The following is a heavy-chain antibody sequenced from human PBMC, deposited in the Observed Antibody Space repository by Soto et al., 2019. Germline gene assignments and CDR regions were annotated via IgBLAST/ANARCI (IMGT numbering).Heavy chain of an antibody. CDR2: IYYSGST. CDR3: ARIIAAAGYFDY. Sequence: QVQLQESGPGLVKPSQTLSLTCTVSGVSISSGGYYWSWIRQHPGKGLEWIGYIYYSGSTYYNPSLKSRVTISVDTSKNQCSLKLSSVTAADTAVYYCARIIAAAGYFDYWGQGTLVTVSS. D-gene: IGHD6-13*01. V-gene: IGHV4-31*03. CDR1: GVSISSGGYY. J-gene: IGHJ4*02.